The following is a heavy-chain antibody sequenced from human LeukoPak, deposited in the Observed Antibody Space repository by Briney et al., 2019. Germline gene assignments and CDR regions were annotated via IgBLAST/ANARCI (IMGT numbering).Heavy chain of an antibody. J-gene: IGHJ4*02. V-gene: IGHV1-69*05. CDR3: ARQYCSGGSCYRFTAYFDY. CDR2: IIPIFGTA. Sequence: SVNVSCKASGGTFSSYAISWVRQAPGQGLEWMGGIIPIFGTANYAQKFQGRVTITTDESTSTAYMELSSLRSEDTAVYYCARQYCSGGSCYRFTAYFDYWGQGTLVTVSS. D-gene: IGHD2-15*01. CDR1: GGTFSSYA.